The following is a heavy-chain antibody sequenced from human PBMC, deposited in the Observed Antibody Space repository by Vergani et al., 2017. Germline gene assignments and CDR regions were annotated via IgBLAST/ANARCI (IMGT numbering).Heavy chain of an antibody. V-gene: IGHV3-30*02. CDR2: IRYDGSNT. Sequence: QVQLVESGGGVVQPGGSLRLSCGASGFTFSNYGMHWVRQAPGKGLEWVTFIRYDGSNTYYADSVKGRFTISRDNSKNTLFLQMNSLRPEDTAVYYCARDRLWGCSGGSCGHPSLFDYWGQGTLVTVSS. CDR1: GFTFSNYG. D-gene: IGHD2-15*01. CDR3: ARDRLWGCSGGSCGHPSLFDY. J-gene: IGHJ4*02.